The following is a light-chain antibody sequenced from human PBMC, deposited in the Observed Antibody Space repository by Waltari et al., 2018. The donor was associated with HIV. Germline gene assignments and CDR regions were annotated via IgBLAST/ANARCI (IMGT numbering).Light chain of an antibody. J-gene: IGLJ1*01. Sequence: SYVLTQPPSLSVAPGQTVTIPCGGDNIATQNVNWYSQRPGQAPVLVVFDDTDRPSGIPERLSASNSGNAATLTLSRVEAGDEADYYCQVWDSGRDEYVFGPGTRVTVL. CDR2: DDT. CDR3: QVWDSGRDEYV. CDR1: NIATQN. V-gene: IGLV3-21*02.